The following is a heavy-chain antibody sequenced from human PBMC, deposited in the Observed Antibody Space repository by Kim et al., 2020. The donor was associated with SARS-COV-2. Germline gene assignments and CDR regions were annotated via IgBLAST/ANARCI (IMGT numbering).Heavy chain of an antibody. V-gene: IGHV3-30*18. CDR2: ISYDGSNK. CDR1: GFTFSSYG. J-gene: IGHJ6*02. D-gene: IGHD5-12*01. CDR3: AKDRGGGYGEYGMDV. Sequence: GGSLRLSCAASGFTFSSYGMHWVRQAPGKGLEWVAVISYDGSNKYYADSVKGRFTISRDNSKNTLYLQMNSLRAEDTAVYYCAKDRGGGYGEYGMDVWGPGTTVTVSS.